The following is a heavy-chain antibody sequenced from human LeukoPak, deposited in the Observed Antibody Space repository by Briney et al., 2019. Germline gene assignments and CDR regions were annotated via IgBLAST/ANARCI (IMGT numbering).Heavy chain of an antibody. CDR3: ATDLAYYDSSGYGLDY. D-gene: IGHD3-22*01. Sequence: ASVKVSCKVSGYTLTELSMHWVRQAPGKGLEWMGGFDPEDGETIYAQKFQGRVTMTEDTSTDTAYMELSSLRSEDTAVYYCATDLAYYDSSGYGLDYWGQGTLVTVSS. CDR2: FDPEDGET. V-gene: IGHV1-24*01. CDR1: GYTLTELS. J-gene: IGHJ4*02.